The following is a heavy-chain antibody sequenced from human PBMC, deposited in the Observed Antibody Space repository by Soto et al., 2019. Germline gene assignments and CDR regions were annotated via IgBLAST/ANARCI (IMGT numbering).Heavy chain of an antibody. J-gene: IGHJ4*02. CDR1: GDSISSGDSC. V-gene: IGHV4-30-4*01. Sequence: QVQLQESGPGLVRPSQTLSLTCTVSGDSISSGDSCWSWIRQPPDKGLEWIGHIYHGGSTYNNPSLNRRVTISVDTSKTQFSLKLSSVSAADTAVYYCARGPSGDKVDYLGQGTLVTVSS. D-gene: IGHD7-27*01. CDR3: ARGPSGDKVDY. CDR2: IYHGGST.